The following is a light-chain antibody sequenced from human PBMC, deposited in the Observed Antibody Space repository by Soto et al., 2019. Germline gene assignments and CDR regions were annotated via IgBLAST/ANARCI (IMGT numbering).Light chain of an antibody. Sequence: VLWMTQSPSLLSASTGDRVTITCRTSQGVSTYVAWYQQKPGKPPKPLIYAASTLHSGVPARFSGSGSGTDFTLTISGLQSEDFATYYCQQYYIFPLALGGGTK. CDR2: AAS. V-gene: IGKV1D-8*01. CDR3: QQYYIFPLA. CDR1: QGVSTY. J-gene: IGKJ4*01.